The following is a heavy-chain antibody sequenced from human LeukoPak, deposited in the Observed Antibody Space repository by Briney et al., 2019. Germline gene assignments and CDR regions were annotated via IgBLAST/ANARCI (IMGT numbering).Heavy chain of an antibody. D-gene: IGHD6-13*01. V-gene: IGHV3-21*01. Sequence: PGGSLRLSCAASGFTFSSYSMNWVRQAPGKGLEWVSSISSSSSYIYYADSVKGRFTISRDNAKNSLYLQMNSLRGEDTAVYYCARDETPAVIAAAGVDYWGQGTLVTVSS. CDR1: GFTFSSYS. CDR2: ISSSSSYI. J-gene: IGHJ4*02. CDR3: ARDETPAVIAAAGVDY.